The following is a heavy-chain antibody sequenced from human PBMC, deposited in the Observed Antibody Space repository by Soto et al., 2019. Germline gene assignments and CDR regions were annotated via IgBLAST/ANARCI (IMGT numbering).Heavy chain of an antibody. V-gene: IGHV1-24*01. CDR3: ATDGNNGNNWFDP. D-gene: IGHD1-20*01. CDR1: GHTLAELS. CDR2: FDPGNGQK. Sequence: ASVKVSCKVYGHTLAELSMNWVRQAPGKGLEWMGGFDPGNGQKFYAQKFQGRVIMTGDTSTETAYMELSSLRSEDTAVYYCATDGNNGNNWFDPWGQVTRVTVSS. J-gene: IGHJ5*02.